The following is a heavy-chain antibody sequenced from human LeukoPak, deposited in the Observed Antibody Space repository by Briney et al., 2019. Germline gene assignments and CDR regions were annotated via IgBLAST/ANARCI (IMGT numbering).Heavy chain of an antibody. CDR1: GGTFSSYA. Sequence: AASVKVSCKASGGTFSSYAISWVRQAPGQGLEWMGGIIPIFGTANYAQKFQGRVTITADESTSTAYMELSSLRSEDTAVYYCARAIAAAAVWFDPWGQGTLVTVSS. J-gene: IGHJ5*02. CDR3: ARAIAAAAVWFDP. D-gene: IGHD6-13*01. CDR2: IIPIFGTA. V-gene: IGHV1-69*01.